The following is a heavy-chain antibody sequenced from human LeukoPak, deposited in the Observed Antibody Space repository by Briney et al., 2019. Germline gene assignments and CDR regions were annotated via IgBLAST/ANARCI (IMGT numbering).Heavy chain of an antibody. CDR2: ICGRGGNT. CDR3: ARGGEGDDFDI. Sequence: GGSLRLSCAASGFTLTSYAMSWVRQAPGKGLEWVSLICGRGGNTYYADSVKGRFTISRDNAKNSLYLHMNSLRAEDTAVYYCARGGEGDDFDIWGQGTMVTVSS. J-gene: IGHJ3*02. CDR1: GFTLTSYA. D-gene: IGHD7-27*01. V-gene: IGHV3-23*01.